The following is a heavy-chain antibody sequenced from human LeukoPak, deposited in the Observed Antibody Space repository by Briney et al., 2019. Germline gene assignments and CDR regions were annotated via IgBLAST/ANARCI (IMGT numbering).Heavy chain of an antibody. J-gene: IGHJ4*02. D-gene: IGHD5-18*01. CDR1: GYTFTGYY. CDR3: ARTRRPDTATDYFDY. V-gene: IGHV1-2*02. Sequence: ASVKVSCKASGYTFTGYYMHWVRQAPGQGLEWMGWINPNSGGTNYAQKFQGRVTMTRDTSISTAYMELSRLRSDDTAVYYCARTRRPDTATDYFDYWGQGTLVTVSS. CDR2: INPNSGGT.